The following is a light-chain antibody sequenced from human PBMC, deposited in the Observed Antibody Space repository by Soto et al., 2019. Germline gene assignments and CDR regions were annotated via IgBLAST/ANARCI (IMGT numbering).Light chain of an antibody. V-gene: IGLV3-21*04. J-gene: IGLJ2*01. CDR1: NIGSKS. Sequence: SYELTQPPSVSGAPGKAARITCGGNNIGSKSVNWYQQKPGQAPVLVIYYDSDRPSGIPERFSGSNSGNTATLTISRVEAGDEADYYCQVWDSSSDHPDVVFGGGTKLTVL. CDR3: QVWDSSSDHPDVV. CDR2: YDS.